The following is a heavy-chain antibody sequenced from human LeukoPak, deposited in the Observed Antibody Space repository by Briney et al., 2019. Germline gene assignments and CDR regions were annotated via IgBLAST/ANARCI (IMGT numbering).Heavy chain of an antibody. D-gene: IGHD3-10*01. V-gene: IGHV1-46*01. Sequence: ASVKVSCKASGYTFTSYYMHWVRQAPGQGLEWMGIINPSGGSTSYAQKFQGRVTMTRDMSTSTVYMELSSLRSEDTAVYYCARDGLWDDYYGSGSYYNPFDYWGQGTLVTVSS. CDR2: INPSGGST. J-gene: IGHJ4*02. CDR1: GYTFTSYY. CDR3: ARDGLWDDYYGSGSYYNPFDY.